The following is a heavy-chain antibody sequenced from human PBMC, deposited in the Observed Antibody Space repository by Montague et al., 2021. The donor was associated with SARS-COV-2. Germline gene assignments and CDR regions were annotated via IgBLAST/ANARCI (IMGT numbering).Heavy chain of an antibody. J-gene: IGHJ3*02. CDR2: IYYSGGT. D-gene: IGHD3-22*01. CDR3: ARFPTSYYYDSKAAPATPDAFDI. CDR1: GGSISSSGYY. V-gene: IGHV4-39*01. Sequence: SETLSLTCTVSGGSISSSGYYWGWIRQPPGKGLEWIGSIYYSGGTYYNPSLKSRVTISVDTSKNQFSLKLSSVTAADTAVYYCARFPTSYYYDSKAAPATPDAFDIWGQGTMVTVSP.